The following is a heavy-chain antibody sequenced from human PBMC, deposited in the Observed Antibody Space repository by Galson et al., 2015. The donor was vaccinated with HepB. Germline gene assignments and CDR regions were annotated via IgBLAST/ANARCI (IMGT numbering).Heavy chain of an antibody. CDR3: AREFGNYGSEPMDYYYGMDV. Sequence: SLRLSCAASGFTFSSYAMHWVRQAPGKGLEWVAVISYDGSNKYYADSVKGRFTISRDNSKNTLYLQMNSLRAEDTAVYYCAREFGNYGSEPMDYYYGMDVWGQGTTVTVSS. CDR2: ISYDGSNK. V-gene: IGHV3-30*04. CDR1: GFTFSSYA. J-gene: IGHJ6*02. D-gene: IGHD3-10*01.